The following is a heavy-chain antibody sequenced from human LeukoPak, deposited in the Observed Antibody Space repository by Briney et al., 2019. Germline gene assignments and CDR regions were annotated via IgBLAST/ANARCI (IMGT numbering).Heavy chain of an antibody. CDR3: ARLGGVWSEREYYYYYMDV. CDR2: INHSGST. CDR1: GGSFNSHY. J-gene: IGHJ6*03. Sequence: NPSETLSLTCTVSGGSFNSHYWSWIRQPPGKGLEWIGEINHSGSTNYNPSLKSRVTISVDTSKNQFSLKLSSVTAADTAVYYCARLGGVWSEREYYYYYMDVWGKGTTVTISS. D-gene: IGHD3-16*01. V-gene: IGHV4-34*01.